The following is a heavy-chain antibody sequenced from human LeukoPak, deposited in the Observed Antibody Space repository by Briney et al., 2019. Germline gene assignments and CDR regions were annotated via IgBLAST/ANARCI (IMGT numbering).Heavy chain of an antibody. Sequence: GGSLRLSCAASGFTFSSYSMNWVRQAPGQGLEWVSSISSSSSYIYYADSVKGRFTISRDNAKNSLYLQMNSLRGEDTAVYYCATGQGSRWDNWDLGTLVTVSS. CDR2: ISSSSSYI. CDR3: ATGQGSRWDN. D-gene: IGHD6-13*01. CDR1: GFTFSSYS. J-gene: IGHJ4*02. V-gene: IGHV3-21*01.